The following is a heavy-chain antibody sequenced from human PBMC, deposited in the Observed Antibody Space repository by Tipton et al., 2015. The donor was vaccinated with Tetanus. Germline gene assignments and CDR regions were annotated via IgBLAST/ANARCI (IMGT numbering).Heavy chain of an antibody. J-gene: IGHJ6*02. CDR3: VTVNFPNYYHYGMDV. CDR1: GFTLRRYG. CDR2: INHSGNT. Sequence: LRLSCAVSGFTLRRYGMHWIRQAPGKGLEWIGEINHSGNTNHNPSLKSRVTLSVDTSKNQFSLKLNSVTAADTAMYYCVTVNFPNYYHYGMDVWGQGTTVTVSS. D-gene: IGHD1-1*01. V-gene: IGHV4-34*08.